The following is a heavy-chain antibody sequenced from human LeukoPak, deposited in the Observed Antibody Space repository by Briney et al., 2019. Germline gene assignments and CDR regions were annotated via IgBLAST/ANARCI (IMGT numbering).Heavy chain of an antibody. J-gene: IGHJ4*02. D-gene: IGHD3-10*01. Sequence: GGSLRLSCAASGITFSSYSMNWVRQAPGKGLEWVSSISHRSGYIYYADSVKGRFTISRDNAKNSLYLQMNSLRAEDTAVYYCARGGLGLWFGELEWGYWGQGTLVTVSS. CDR3: ARGGLGLWFGELEWGY. CDR2: ISHRSGYI. CDR1: GITFSSYS. V-gene: IGHV3-21*01.